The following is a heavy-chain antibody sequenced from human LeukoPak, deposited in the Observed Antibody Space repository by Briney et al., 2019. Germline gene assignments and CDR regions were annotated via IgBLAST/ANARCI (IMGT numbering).Heavy chain of an antibody. CDR2: INPSGGST. CDR3: ARVDVVVPAAMRDPENSFDS. J-gene: IGHJ4*02. CDR1: GYTFTSYY. Sequence: ASVKVSFKASGYTFTSYYMHWVRQAPGQGLEWMGIINPSGGSTSYAQKFQGRVTMTRDTSTSTVYMELSSLRSEDTAVYYCARVDVVVPAAMRDPENSFDSWGQGTLVTVSS. D-gene: IGHD2-2*01. V-gene: IGHV1-46*01.